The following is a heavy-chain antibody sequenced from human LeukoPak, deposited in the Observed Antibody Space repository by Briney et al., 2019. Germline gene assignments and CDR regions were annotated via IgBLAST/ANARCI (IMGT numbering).Heavy chain of an antibody. V-gene: IGHV1-2*02. D-gene: IGHD6-19*01. CDR1: GYTFTGYY. CDR3: ARMSIKVAPSWYDP. CDR2: INPNSGGT. Sequence: ASVKVSCKASGYTFTGYYMHWVRQAPGQGLEWMGWINPNSGGTNYAQKFQGRVTMTRDTSISTAYMELSRLKSDDTAVYYCARMSIKVAPSWYDPWGQGTLVTVSS. J-gene: IGHJ5*02.